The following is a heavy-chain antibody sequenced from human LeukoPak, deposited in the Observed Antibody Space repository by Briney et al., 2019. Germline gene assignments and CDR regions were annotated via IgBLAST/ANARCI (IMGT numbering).Heavy chain of an antibody. V-gene: IGHV5-51*01. Sequence: GESLKISCKGSGYSFTSYWIGWVRQMPGKGLEWMGIIYPGDSDTRYSPSFQGQVTISADKSISTAYPQWSSLKASDTAMYYCARHVYPGSIAAAGTVAFDIWGQGTMVTVSS. D-gene: IGHD6-13*01. CDR1: GYSFTSYW. CDR3: ARHVYPGSIAAAGTVAFDI. J-gene: IGHJ3*02. CDR2: IYPGDSDT.